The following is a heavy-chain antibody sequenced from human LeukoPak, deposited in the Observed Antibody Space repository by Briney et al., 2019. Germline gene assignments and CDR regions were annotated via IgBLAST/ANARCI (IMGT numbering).Heavy chain of an antibody. CDR3: ARDRPKDAFDI. CDR2: ISSSSSYI. V-gene: IGHV3-21*01. Sequence: GGSLRLXCAASGFTFSSYSMNWVRQAPGKGLEWVSSISSSSSYIYYADSVKGRFTISRDNAKNSLYLQMNSLRAEDTAVYYCARDRPKDAFDIWGQGTMVTVSS. J-gene: IGHJ3*02. CDR1: GFTFSSYS.